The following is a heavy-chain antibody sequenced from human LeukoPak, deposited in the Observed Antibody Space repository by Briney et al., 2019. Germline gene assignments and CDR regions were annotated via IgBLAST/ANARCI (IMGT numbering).Heavy chain of an antibody. CDR1: GFTFTSYA. Sequence: EGSLRLSCAASGFTFTSYAMSWVRQAPGKGLEWVSAISSSGGSTFYADSVKGRFTVSRDNSKNTLSLQMNSLRAEDTAVYFCAKDTPYQLLLDVFDYWGQGTLVTVSS. CDR3: AKDTPYQLLLDVFDY. D-gene: IGHD2-2*01. V-gene: IGHV3-23*01. CDR2: ISSSGGST. J-gene: IGHJ4*02.